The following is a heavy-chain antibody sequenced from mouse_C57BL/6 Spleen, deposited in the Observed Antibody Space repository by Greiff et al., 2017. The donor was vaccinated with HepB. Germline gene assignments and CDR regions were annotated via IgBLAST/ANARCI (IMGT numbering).Heavy chain of an antibody. CDR1: GYAFTNYL. D-gene: IGHD1-1*01. Sequence: QVQLQQSGAELVRPGTSVKVSCKASGYAFTNYLIEWVKQRPGQGLEWIGVINPGSGGTNYNEKFKGKATLTADKSSSTAYMQLSSLTSEDSAVYFCAREGTLVAPAYWGQGTLVTVSA. CDR3: AREGTLVAPAY. CDR2: INPGSGGT. V-gene: IGHV1-54*01. J-gene: IGHJ3*01.